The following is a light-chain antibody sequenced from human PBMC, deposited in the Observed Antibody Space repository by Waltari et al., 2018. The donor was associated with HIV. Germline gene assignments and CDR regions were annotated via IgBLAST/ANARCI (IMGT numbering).Light chain of an antibody. CDR3: TSFATSDTLL. Sequence: QSALTQPASVSGSPGQSITLSCTGTSDDIGLYNFVSWYQKHPDKAPHLIIYGNTNRPSGVSYRFSGSKSDNTASLTISGLQAEDEADYYCTSFATSDTLLFGGGTKLTVL. CDR1: SDDIGLYNF. CDR2: GNT. J-gene: IGLJ2*01. V-gene: IGLV2-14*03.